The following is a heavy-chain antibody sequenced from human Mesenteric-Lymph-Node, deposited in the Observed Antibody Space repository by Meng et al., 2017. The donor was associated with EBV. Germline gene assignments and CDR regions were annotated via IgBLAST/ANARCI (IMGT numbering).Heavy chain of an antibody. J-gene: IGHJ4*02. Sequence: QVKRVQSGAGVKMPGASVKVSCKVSGYTLRELSMHWVRQAPGKGLEWMGGLDLTDGERIYAQKFQGRVTMTEDTSTNTAYMELSSLTFEDTAVYYCATGDYGRDVFDYWGQGTLVTVSS. D-gene: IGHD3-16*01. V-gene: IGHV1-24*01. CDR3: ATGDYGRDVFDY. CDR1: GYTLRELS. CDR2: LDLTDGER.